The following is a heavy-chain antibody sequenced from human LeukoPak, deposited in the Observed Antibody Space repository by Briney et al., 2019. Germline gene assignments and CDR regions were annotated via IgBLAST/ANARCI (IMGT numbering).Heavy chain of an antibody. CDR2: ISGSGGST. Sequence: GGSLRLSCAASGFTFSSYAMSWVRQAPGKGLEWASAISGSGGSTYYADSVKGRFTISRDNSKNTLYLQMNSLRAEDTAVYYCAKQGQQLVRFPFDYWGQGTLVTVSS. J-gene: IGHJ4*02. D-gene: IGHD6-13*01. V-gene: IGHV3-23*01. CDR1: GFTFSSYA. CDR3: AKQGQQLVRFPFDY.